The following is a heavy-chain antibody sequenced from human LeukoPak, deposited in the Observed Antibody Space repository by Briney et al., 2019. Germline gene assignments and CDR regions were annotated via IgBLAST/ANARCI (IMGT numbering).Heavy chain of an antibody. CDR1: GGTFSSYA. V-gene: IGHV1-69*01. J-gene: IGHJ4*02. D-gene: IGHD1-26*01. CDR2: IIPIFGTA. CDR3: ASSWDGPLFDY. Sequence: PVKVSCKASGGTFSSYAISWVRQAPGQGLEWMGGIIPIFGTANYAQKFQGRVTITADESTSTAYMELSSLRSEDTAVYYCASSWDGPLFDYWGQGPLVTVPS.